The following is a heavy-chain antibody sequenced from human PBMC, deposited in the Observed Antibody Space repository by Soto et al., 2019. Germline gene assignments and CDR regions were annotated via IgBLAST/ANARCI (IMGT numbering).Heavy chain of an antibody. J-gene: IGHJ2*01. Sequence: QVQLVQSGAEVKKPGSSVKVSCKASGGTFSSYTISWVRQAPGQGLEWMGRIIPILGIANYAQKFQGRVTITADKSTSTAYMELSSLRSEDTAVYYCVSSAPSGHWYFDLWGRGTLVTVSS. V-gene: IGHV1-69*02. CDR1: GGTFSSYT. CDR2: IIPILGIA. CDR3: VSSAPSGHWYFDL. D-gene: IGHD5-12*01.